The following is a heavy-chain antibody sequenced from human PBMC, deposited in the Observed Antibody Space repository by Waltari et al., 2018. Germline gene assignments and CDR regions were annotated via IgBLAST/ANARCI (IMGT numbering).Heavy chain of an antibody. D-gene: IGHD2-2*02. Sequence: QVQLQESGPGLVKPSETLSLTCTVSGGSISRYYWSWTRQPPGKGLEWIGYIYYSGSTNYNPSLKSRVTISVDTSKNQFSLKLSSVTAADTAVYYCARDGWAIPLRAFDIWGQGTMVTVSS. CDR1: GGSISRYY. CDR3: ARDGWAIPLRAFDI. J-gene: IGHJ3*02. CDR2: IYYSGST. V-gene: IGHV4-59*01.